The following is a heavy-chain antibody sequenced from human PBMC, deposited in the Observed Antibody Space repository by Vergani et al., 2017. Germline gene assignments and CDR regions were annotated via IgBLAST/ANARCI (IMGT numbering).Heavy chain of an antibody. CDR3: AKENGSSGWVA. J-gene: IGHJ4*02. CDR1: GFTFADYA. V-gene: IGHV3-9*01. D-gene: IGHD6-19*01. Sequence: EVQLVESGGGLVQPGRSLRLSCAASGFTFADYAMHWVRQAPGKGLEWVSGISWNSGSIGYADSVKGRFTISRDNAKNSLYLQMNSLRAEDTALYYYAKENGSSGWVAWGQGTLVTVSS. CDR2: ISWNSGSI.